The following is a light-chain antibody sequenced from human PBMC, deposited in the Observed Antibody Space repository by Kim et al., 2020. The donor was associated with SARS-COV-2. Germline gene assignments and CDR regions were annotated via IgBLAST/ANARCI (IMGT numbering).Light chain of an antibody. V-gene: IGKV1-16*02. CDR3: QQYYDYPIT. Sequence: ASLGDTVTITCRASQGIHNFLAWFQQTLGKAPKSLIYASSTLDSGVPSKFSGFQSGTDFTLTISGLQPEDFATYYCQQYYDYPITFGQGTRLEIK. CDR2: ASS. J-gene: IGKJ5*01. CDR1: QGIHNF.